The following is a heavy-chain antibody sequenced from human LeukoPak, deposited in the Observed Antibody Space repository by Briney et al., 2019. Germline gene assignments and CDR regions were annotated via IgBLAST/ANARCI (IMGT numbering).Heavy chain of an antibody. J-gene: IGHJ5*02. CDR3: ARDPHYYGSGSYEGWFDP. V-gene: IGHV1-2*04. CDR2: INPNSGGT. CDR1: GYTFTGYY. Sequence: ASVKVSCKASGYTFTGYYMHWVRQAPGQGLEWMGWINPNSGGTNYAQKFQGWVTMTRDTSISTAYMELSRLRSDDTAVYYCARDPHYYGSGSYEGWFDPWGQGTLVTVSS. D-gene: IGHD3-10*01.